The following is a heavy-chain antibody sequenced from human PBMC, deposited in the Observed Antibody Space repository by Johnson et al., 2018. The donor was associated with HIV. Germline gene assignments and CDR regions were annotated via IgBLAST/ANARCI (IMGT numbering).Heavy chain of an antibody. CDR3: AGARLGELLWAFDI. Sequence: QVQLVESGGGVVQPGRSLRLSCAASGFTFSSYAMHWVRQAPGKGLEWVAVISYDGSNKYYADSVKGRFTISRDNSKNTLYLQMNSLRAEDTAVHYCAGARLGELLWAFDIWGQGTMVSVSS. J-gene: IGHJ3*02. D-gene: IGHD1-26*01. CDR2: ISYDGSNK. V-gene: IGHV3-30*04. CDR1: GFTFSSYA.